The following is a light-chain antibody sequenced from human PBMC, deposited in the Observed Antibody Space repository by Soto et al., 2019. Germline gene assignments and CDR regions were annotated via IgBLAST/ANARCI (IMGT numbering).Light chain of an antibody. CDR1: QTVGHY. Sequence: EIVLTQSPATLSLSPGERATLSCRASQTVGHYLAWYQQKPGQAPRLLIYDTSNRAPGIPDRFSGSGSGTDFTLTISSLEPEDFALYYCQQRNNWYSFGGGTKVEIK. J-gene: IGKJ4*01. CDR2: DTS. V-gene: IGKV3-11*01. CDR3: QQRNNWYS.